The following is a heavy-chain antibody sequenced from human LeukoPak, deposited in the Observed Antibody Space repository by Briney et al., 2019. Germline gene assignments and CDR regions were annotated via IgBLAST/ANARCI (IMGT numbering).Heavy chain of an antibody. CDR2: IYYSGST. D-gene: IGHD1-26*01. J-gene: IGHJ4*02. Sequence: PSETLSLTCTVSGGSISSSSYYWGWLPQPPGKGLEWNGSIYYSGSTYYNPSLKSRVTISVDTSKNQFSLKLSSVTAADTAVYYCATPGGGYSGSYYAIDYWGQGTLVTVSS. CDR1: GGSISSSSYY. V-gene: IGHV4-39*01. CDR3: ATPGGGYSGSYYAIDY.